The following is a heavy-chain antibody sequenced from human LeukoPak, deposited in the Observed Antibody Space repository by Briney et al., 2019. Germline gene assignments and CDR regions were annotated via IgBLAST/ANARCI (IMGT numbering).Heavy chain of an antibody. J-gene: IGHJ6*03. Sequence: ASVKVSCKASGYTFTRYGISWARQAPGQGLEWMGWISAYNGNTNYAQKLQGRVTMTTDTSTSTAYMELRSLRSDDTAVYYCAREGEANWNYYYYYMDVWGKGTTVTVSS. CDR1: GYTFTRYG. CDR3: AREGEANWNYYYYYMDV. V-gene: IGHV1-18*01. CDR2: ISAYNGNT. D-gene: IGHD1-1*01.